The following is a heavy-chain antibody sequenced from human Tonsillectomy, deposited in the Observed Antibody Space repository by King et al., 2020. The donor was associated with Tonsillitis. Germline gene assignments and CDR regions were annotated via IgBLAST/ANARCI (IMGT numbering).Heavy chain of an antibody. D-gene: IGHD6-19*01. J-gene: IGHJ4*02. CDR2: IYYSGST. Sequence: QLQESGPGLVKPSETLSLTCTVSGDSISSSSYYWGWIRQPPGKGLEWIGWIYYSGSTYYNPSLKSRVIISVDTSKNQFSLKLSSVTAADTAVYYCARLRQWLNPFDYWGQGTLVTVSS. CDR1: GDSISSSSYY. V-gene: IGHV4-39*01. CDR3: ARLRQWLNPFDY.